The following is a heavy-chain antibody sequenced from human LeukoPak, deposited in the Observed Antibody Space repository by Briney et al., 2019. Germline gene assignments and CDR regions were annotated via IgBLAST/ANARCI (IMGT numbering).Heavy chain of an antibody. D-gene: IGHD3-3*01. Sequence: GGFLRLSCAASGFTFSSYGMHWVRQAPGKGLEGVAFIRYDGSNKYYADSVKGRFTISRDNSKNTLYLQMNSLRAEDTAVYYCAKDYDFWSGYPIFYYFDYWGQGTLVTVSS. CDR2: IRYDGSNK. CDR1: GFTFSSYG. CDR3: AKDYDFWSGYPIFYYFDY. J-gene: IGHJ4*02. V-gene: IGHV3-30*02.